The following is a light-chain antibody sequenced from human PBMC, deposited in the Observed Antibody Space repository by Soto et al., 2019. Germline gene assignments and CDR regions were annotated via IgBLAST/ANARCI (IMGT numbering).Light chain of an antibody. Sequence: IVLTQSPGALSLSPGERATLSCRASQSVSSSYLAWYQQKPGQTPRLLIYGASNRATGIPDRFSGSGSGTDFTLTISRLEPEDSAVYYCQQYGSSPTWTFGQGTKVDIK. CDR2: GAS. V-gene: IGKV3-20*01. CDR1: QSVSSSY. CDR3: QQYGSSPTWT. J-gene: IGKJ1*01.